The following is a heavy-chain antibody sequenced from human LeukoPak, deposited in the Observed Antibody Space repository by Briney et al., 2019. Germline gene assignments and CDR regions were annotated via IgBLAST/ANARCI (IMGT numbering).Heavy chain of an antibody. D-gene: IGHD3-10*01. CDR3: AREQSVFDNWLDP. V-gene: IGHV3-33*01. Sequence: PGGSLSLSCEASGFTFSHYGMHWVRQAPGKGLEWVAVIWYDESNEYYADSVKGRFTVSRNNSKNTLYLQMSSLRAEDTAIYYCAREQSVFDNWLDPWGQGTLVTVSS. CDR2: IWYDESNE. CDR1: GFTFSHYG. J-gene: IGHJ5*02.